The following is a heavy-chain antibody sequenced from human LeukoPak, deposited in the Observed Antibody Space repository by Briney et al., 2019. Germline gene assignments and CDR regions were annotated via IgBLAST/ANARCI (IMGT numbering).Heavy chain of an antibody. V-gene: IGHV3-21*01. D-gene: IGHD6-19*01. CDR2: ISSSSSYI. Sequence: GGSLRLSCAASGFTFSSYSMNWVRQAPGKGLEWVSSISSSSSYIYYADSVKGRFTISRDNAKNSLYLQMNSLRAEDTAVYYCARAQWLVQGYYFDYWGQGTLVTVSS. J-gene: IGHJ4*02. CDR3: ARAQWLVQGYYFDY. CDR1: GFTFSSYS.